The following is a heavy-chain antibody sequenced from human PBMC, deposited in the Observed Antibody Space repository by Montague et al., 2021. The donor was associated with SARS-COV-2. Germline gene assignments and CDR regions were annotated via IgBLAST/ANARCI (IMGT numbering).Heavy chain of an antibody. Sequence: SETLSLTCTVSGGSVSSGSYYWSWIRQPPGKGLEWIGYIYYSGSTNYNPSLKSRVTISVDTSKNQFSLKLSSVTAADTAVYYCASSGWSTGWFDPWGQGTLVTVSS. D-gene: IGHD6-19*01. J-gene: IGHJ5*02. CDR2: IYYSGST. V-gene: IGHV4-61*01. CDR1: GGSVSSGSYY. CDR3: ASSGWSTGWFDP.